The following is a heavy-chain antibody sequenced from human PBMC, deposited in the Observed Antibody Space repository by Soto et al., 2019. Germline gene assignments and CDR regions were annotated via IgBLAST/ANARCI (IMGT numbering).Heavy chain of an antibody. D-gene: IGHD1-26*01. CDR1: GGTFSSYA. CDR3: ARTTIPRPAYYYYGMDV. Sequence: QVQLVQSGAEVKKPRSSMKVSSKASGGTFSSYAISWVRQAPGQGLEWMGGIIPIFGTANYAQKFQGRVTITADESTSTAYMELSSLRSEDTAVYYCARTTIPRPAYYYYGMDVWGQGTTVSVSS. CDR2: IIPIFGTA. J-gene: IGHJ6*02. V-gene: IGHV1-69*01.